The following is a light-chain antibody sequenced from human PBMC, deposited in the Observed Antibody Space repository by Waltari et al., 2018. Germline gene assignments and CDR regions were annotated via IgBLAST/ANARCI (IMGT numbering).Light chain of an antibody. CDR1: SSDVGGYNS. J-gene: IGLJ3*02. V-gene: IGLV2-14*01. CDR3: NSYTSSSTLWL. CDR2: DVT. Sequence: QSALTQPASVSGSPGQSITISCTGTSSDVGGYNSVSWYQQHPGKAPKLMIYDVTKRPSGVSDRFSGSKSGNTASLTISGLQAEDEADYYCNSYTSSSTLWLFGGGTKLTVL.